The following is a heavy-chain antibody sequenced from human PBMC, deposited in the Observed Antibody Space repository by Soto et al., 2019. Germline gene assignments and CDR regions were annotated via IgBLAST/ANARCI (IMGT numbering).Heavy chain of an antibody. V-gene: IGHV1-69*01. Sequence: QVPLVQSGAEVKKPGSSVTVSCKASGGTFSSYAIHWVRQAPGQGLEWMGGIIPMYGPAKYAQRFQGRVTITAAESTTTVYTELTSLTSQDTAVYYCARVTSMVRGVIDKWFDPWGHGTLVTVSS. J-gene: IGHJ5*02. CDR1: GGTFSSYA. CDR3: ARVTSMVRGVIDKWFDP. CDR2: IIPMYGPA. D-gene: IGHD3-10*01.